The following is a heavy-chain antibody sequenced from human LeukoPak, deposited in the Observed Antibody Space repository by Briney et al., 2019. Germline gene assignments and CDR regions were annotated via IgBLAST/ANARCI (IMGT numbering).Heavy chain of an antibody. CDR1: GYTFTGYY. D-gene: IGHD3-22*01. J-gene: IGHJ4*02. CDR3: ATIAYDSSGYYAIDY. Sequence: GASVKVSCEASGYTFTGYYMHWVRQAPGQGLEWMGWINPNSGGTNYAQKFQGRVTMTRDTSISTAYMELSRLRSDDTAVYYCATIAYDSSGYYAIDYWGQGTLVTVSS. V-gene: IGHV1-2*02. CDR2: INPNSGGT.